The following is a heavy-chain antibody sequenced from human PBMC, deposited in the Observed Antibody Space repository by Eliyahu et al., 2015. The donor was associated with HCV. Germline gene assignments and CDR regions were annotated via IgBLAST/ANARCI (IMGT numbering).Heavy chain of an antibody. CDR1: GGTFSSYA. J-gene: IGHJ4*02. CDR2: IIPIFGTA. Sequence: EVKKPGSSVKVSCKASGGTFSSYAISWVRQAPGQGLEWMGGIIPIFGTANYAQKFQGRVTITADESTSTAYMELSSLRSEDTAVYYCARDHTDCSGGSCYHYWGQGTLVTVSS. D-gene: IGHD2-15*01. V-gene: IGHV1-69*01. CDR3: ARDHTDCSGGSCYHY.